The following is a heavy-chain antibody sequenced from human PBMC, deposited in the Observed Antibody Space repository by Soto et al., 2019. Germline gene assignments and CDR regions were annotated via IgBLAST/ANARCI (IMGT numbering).Heavy chain of an antibody. CDR3: AKDKTAAGRRGYYYYMDV. Sequence: PGGSLRLSCAASGFTFSSYWMSWVRQAPGKGLEWVANIRRGGSGKYYVDSVKGRFTISRDNAKNTLYLQMNSLRAEDTAVYYCAKDKTAAGRRGYYYYMDVWGKGTTVTVSS. V-gene: IGHV3-7*05. J-gene: IGHJ6*03. CDR2: IRRGGSGK. D-gene: IGHD6-13*01. CDR1: GFTFSSYW.